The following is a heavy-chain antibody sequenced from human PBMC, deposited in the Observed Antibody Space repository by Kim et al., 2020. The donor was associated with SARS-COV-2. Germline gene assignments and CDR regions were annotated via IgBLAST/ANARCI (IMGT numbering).Heavy chain of an antibody. J-gene: IGHJ2*01. CDR1: GGSISSHY. CDR2: IYYTGST. Sequence: SETLSLTCTVSGGSISSHYWSWIRRPPGKGLEWIGYIYYTGSTNYNPSLKSRVTMSVDTSKNQFYLRLNYVTAADAAMYYCWRRYSNYWYFDLWCRGTLV. V-gene: IGHV4-59*08. D-gene: IGHD4-4*01. CDR3: WRRYSNYWYFDL.